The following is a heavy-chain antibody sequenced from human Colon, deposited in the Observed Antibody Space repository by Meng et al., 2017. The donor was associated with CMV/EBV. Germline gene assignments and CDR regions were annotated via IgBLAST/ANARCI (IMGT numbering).Heavy chain of an antibody. CDR1: GFSFSESG. Sequence: ESGGGGRQPGGPLRRSGGASGFSFSESGIHWLRQAPGKGLEWVSFIDTTNHYYADSVKGRFTISRDDSKRMVYLQMNNLKTEDTAMYFCSNGLLGVQGHWGQGTLVTVSS. CDR3: SNGLLGVQGH. J-gene: IGHJ4*02. D-gene: IGHD3-3*01. V-gene: IGHV3-30*02. CDR2: IDTTNH.